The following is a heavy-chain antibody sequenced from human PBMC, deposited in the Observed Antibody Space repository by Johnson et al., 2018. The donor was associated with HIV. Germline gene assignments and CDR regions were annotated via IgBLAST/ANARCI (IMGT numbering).Heavy chain of an antibody. Sequence: VQLVESGGGVVQPGRSLRLSCAASQFTFSGHGMHWVRQAPGKGLEWVAFIRFDGSNKYYVDSVKGRFTISRDSSKNTLYLQMNSLRPEDTAVYYCAKHNGLDSSWPFDAFDIWGQGTRVTVSS. CDR3: AKHNGLDSSWPFDAFDI. CDR1: QFTFSGHG. J-gene: IGHJ3*02. V-gene: IGHV3-30*02. CDR2: IRFDGSNK. D-gene: IGHD6-13*01.